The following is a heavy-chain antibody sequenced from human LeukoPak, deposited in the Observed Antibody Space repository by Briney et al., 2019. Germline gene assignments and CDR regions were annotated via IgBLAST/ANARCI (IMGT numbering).Heavy chain of an antibody. D-gene: IGHD2-21*02. J-gene: IGHJ4*02. V-gene: IGHV3-48*01. Sequence: PGGSLRLSCAASGFTFNAFGMNWVRQAPGKGLEWVSYIGTTSGAIYYAGSVKGRFTISRDSAKNSPYLQMNSLRAEDTAVYYCARFRTWGDKAFDYWGQGTLVTVSS. CDR3: ARFRTWGDKAFDY. CDR2: IGTTSGAI. CDR1: GFTFNAFG.